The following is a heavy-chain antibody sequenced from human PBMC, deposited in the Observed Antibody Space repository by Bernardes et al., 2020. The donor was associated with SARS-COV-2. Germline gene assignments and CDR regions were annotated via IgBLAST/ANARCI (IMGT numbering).Heavy chain of an antibody. J-gene: IGHJ3*02. CDR3: ASFSGDRQADAFDI. CDR1: GGSISSYY. Sequence: SETLSLTCTVSGGSISSYYWSWIRQPAGKGLEWIGRIYTSGSTNYNPSLKSRVTMSVDTSKNKFSLKLSSVTAADTAVYYCASFSGDRQADAFDIWGQGTMVTVSS. D-gene: IGHD2-15*01. V-gene: IGHV4-4*07. CDR2: IYTSGST.